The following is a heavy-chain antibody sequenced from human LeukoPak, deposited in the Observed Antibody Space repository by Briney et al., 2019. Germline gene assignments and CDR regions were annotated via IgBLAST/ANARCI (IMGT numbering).Heavy chain of an antibody. CDR1: GGSISSSSYY. CDR2: IYYSGST. V-gene: IGHV4-39*07. CDR3: ARDREEMATIEGFDY. D-gene: IGHD5-24*01. J-gene: IGHJ4*02. Sequence: SETLSLTCTVSGGSISSSSYYWGWIRQPPGKGLEWIANIYYSGSTYYNPSLKSRVTISVDTSKNQFSLKLSSVTAADTAVYYCARDREEMATIEGFDYWGQGTLVTVSS.